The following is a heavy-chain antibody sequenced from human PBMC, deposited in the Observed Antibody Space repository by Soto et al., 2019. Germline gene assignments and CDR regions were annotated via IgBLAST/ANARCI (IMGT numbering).Heavy chain of an antibody. D-gene: IGHD3-22*01. J-gene: IGHJ3*02. CDR1: GFSFSTYG. CDR2: MSGSGGST. V-gene: IGHV3-23*01. Sequence: PGGSLRLSCAASGFSFSTYGMSWVRQAPGKGLEWVSSMSGSGGSTINADSVKGRFTISRDNVKNTLYLQMNRLRAEDTAVYYCAKDRVSRGYPDDAFDIWGQGPMVTV. CDR3: AKDRVSRGYPDDAFDI.